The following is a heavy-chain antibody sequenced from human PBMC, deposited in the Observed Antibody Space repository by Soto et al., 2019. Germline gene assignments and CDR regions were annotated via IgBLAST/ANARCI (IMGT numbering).Heavy chain of an antibody. CDR1: GFTFSSYG. CDR2: ISYDGSNK. CDR3: AKGGGASRQYQLPSGY. J-gene: IGHJ4*02. Sequence: QVQLVESGGGVVQPGRSLRLSCAASGFTFSSYGMHWVRQAPGKGLEWVAVISYDGSNKYYADSVKGRFTISRDNAKNTLYLQMNSLRAEDTAVYYWAKGGGASRQYQLPSGYWGQGPLVTVSS. D-gene: IGHD2-2*01. V-gene: IGHV3-30*18.